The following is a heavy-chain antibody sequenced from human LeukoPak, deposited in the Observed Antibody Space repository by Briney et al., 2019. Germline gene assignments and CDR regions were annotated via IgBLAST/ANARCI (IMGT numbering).Heavy chain of an antibody. CDR3: ARDRCSSTNCYFDY. CDR1: GFTFSSCE. J-gene: IGHJ4*02. CDR2: IGSSGFSI. D-gene: IGHD2-2*01. V-gene: IGHV3-48*03. Sequence: GGSLRLSCAASGFTFSSCEMNWVRQAPGKGLEWVSYIGSSGFSIYYADSVRGRFTISRDNAKNSLYLQMNSLRDEDTAVYYCARDRCSSTNCYFDYWGQGTLVTVSS.